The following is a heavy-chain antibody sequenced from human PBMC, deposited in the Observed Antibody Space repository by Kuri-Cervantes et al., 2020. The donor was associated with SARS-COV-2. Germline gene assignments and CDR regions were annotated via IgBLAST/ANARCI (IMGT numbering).Heavy chain of an antibody. J-gene: IGHJ4*02. V-gene: IGHV3-13*01. CDR2: IGTAGDT. CDR3: AKDLSGSYYFDY. CDR1: GFTFSSYD. Sequence: LSLTCAACGFTFSSYDMHWVRQATGKGLEWVSAIGTAGDTYYPGSVKGRFTISRDNSKNTLYLQMNSLRAEDTAVYYCAKDLSGSYYFDYWGQGTLVTVSS. D-gene: IGHD1-26*01.